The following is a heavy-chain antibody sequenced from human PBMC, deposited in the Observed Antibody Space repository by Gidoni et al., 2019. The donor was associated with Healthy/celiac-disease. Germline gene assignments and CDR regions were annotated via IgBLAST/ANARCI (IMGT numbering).Heavy chain of an antibody. D-gene: IGHD5-18*01. CDR3: ARDGRYSYGNPNWYFDL. V-gene: IGHV3-30-3*01. J-gene: IGHJ2*01. CDR1: GFTFSSYP. CDR2: ISYDGSNK. Sequence: QVQLVESGGGVVHPGRSLRLSCAASGFTFSSYPMHWVRQAPGKGLEWVAVISYDGSNKYYADSVKGRFTISRDNSKNTLYLQMNSLRAEDTAVYYCARDGRYSYGNPNWYFDLWGRGTLVTVSS.